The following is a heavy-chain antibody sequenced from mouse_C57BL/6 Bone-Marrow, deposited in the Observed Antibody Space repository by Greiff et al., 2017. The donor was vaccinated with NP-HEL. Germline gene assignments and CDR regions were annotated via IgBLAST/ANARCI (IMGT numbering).Heavy chain of an antibody. V-gene: IGHV5-15*01. J-gene: IGHJ4*01. Sequence: EVQGVASGGGLVQPGGSLKLSCAASGFTFSDYGMAWVRQAPRKGPEWVAFISNLAYSIYYADTVTGRVTISRENAKNTLYLEMSSLRSEDTAMYYCARYYYGSSYVDYWGQGTSVTVSS. CDR1: GFTFSDYG. CDR3: ARYYYGSSYVDY. D-gene: IGHD1-1*01. CDR2: ISNLAYSI.